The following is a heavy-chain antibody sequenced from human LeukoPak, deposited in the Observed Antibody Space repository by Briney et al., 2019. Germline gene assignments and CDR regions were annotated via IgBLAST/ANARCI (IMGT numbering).Heavy chain of an antibody. Sequence: PGGSLRLSCAASGFTFSNYNMNWVRQAPGKGLEWVANIKQDGSETYYVDSVKGRFTISRDNAKNSLYLQMNSLRAEDTAVYYCARDRGYDNSDYWGQGTLVTVSS. CDR1: GFTFSNYN. CDR3: ARDRGYDNSDY. D-gene: IGHD5-12*01. V-gene: IGHV3-7*01. CDR2: IKQDGSET. J-gene: IGHJ4*02.